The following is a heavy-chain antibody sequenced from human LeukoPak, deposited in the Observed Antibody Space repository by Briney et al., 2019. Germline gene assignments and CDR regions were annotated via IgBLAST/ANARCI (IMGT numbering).Heavy chain of an antibody. CDR2: ISSSSSTI. V-gene: IGHV3-48*01. CDR3: ARDGYCSSTSCYYFDY. Sequence: GGSLRLSCVASGFTFSSYSMNWVRQAPGKGLEWVSYISSSSSTIYYADSVKGRFTISRDNAKNSLYLQMNSLRAEDTAVYYCARDGYCSSTSCYYFDYWGQGTLVTVSS. D-gene: IGHD2-2*01. J-gene: IGHJ4*02. CDR1: GFTFSSYS.